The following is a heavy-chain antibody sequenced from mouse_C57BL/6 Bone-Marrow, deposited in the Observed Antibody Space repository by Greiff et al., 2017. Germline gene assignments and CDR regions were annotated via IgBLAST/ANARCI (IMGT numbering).Heavy chain of an antibody. CDR1: GYTFTDYE. J-gene: IGHJ1*03. Sequence: VQLQQSGAELVRPGASVTLSCKASGYTFTDYEMHWVKQTPVHGLEWIGAIDPETGGTAYNQKFKGKAILTADKSSSTAYMELRSLTSEDSAVYYCTRSKFITTVVATSWYFDVWGTGTTVTVSS. V-gene: IGHV1-15*01. CDR2: IDPETGGT. D-gene: IGHD1-1*01. CDR3: TRSKFITTVVATSWYFDV.